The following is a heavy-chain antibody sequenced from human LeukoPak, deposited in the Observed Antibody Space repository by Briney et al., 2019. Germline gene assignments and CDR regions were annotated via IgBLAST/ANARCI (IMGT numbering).Heavy chain of an antibody. V-gene: IGHV3-23*01. CDR2: ISVSGGST. CDR3: ARDLTSMGATNY. CDR1: GFTFRSDA. D-gene: IGHD1-26*01. J-gene: IGHJ4*02. Sequence: GRSLSLSCAASGFTFRSDAMSWVPGAPGRGLGWVSAISVSGGSTYYADPSKGRFTISRDNSKTTLHRQMDRLRAQDTAVYYCARDLTSMGATNYWGQGTLVTVSS.